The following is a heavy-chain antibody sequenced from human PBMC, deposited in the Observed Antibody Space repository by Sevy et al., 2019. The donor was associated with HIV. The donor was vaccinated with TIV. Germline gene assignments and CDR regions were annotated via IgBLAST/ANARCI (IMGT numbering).Heavy chain of an antibody. D-gene: IGHD3-22*01. CDR2: INLSGST. Sequence: SETLSLTCAVYGGSFSGYYWSWIRQPPGKGLEWIGEINLSGSTNYNPSLKSRVTISVDTSKNQFSLKLSSVTAADTAVYYCARSSDSSGYYYFDYWGQGTLVTVSS. CDR3: ARSSDSSGYYYFDY. J-gene: IGHJ4*02. V-gene: IGHV4-34*01. CDR1: GGSFSGYY.